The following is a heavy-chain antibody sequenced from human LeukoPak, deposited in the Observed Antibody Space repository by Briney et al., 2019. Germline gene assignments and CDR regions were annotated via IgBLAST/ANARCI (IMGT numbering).Heavy chain of an antibody. CDR2: IYYSGST. Sequence: SETLSLTCTVSGGSISSSSYYWGWIRQPPGKGLEWIGSIYYSGSTYYNPSLKSRVTMSVDTSKNQFSLKLSSVTAADTAVYYCARAGFEPAVFDPWGQGTLVTVSS. J-gene: IGHJ5*02. CDR3: ARAGFEPAVFDP. CDR1: GGSISSSSYY. V-gene: IGHV4-39*07.